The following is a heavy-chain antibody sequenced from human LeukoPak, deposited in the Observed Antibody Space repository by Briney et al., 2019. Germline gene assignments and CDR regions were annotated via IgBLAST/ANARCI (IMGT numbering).Heavy chain of an antibody. Sequence: ASVKVSCKASGYTFTAYSMHWVRQAPGQGLEWMGIINPSGGSTSYAQKFQGRVTMTRDTSTSTVYMELSSLRSEDPAVYYCARVVSGDYYYYMDVWGKGTTVTVSS. CDR2: INPSGGST. J-gene: IGHJ6*03. CDR3: ARVVSGDYYYYMDV. V-gene: IGHV1-46*01. CDR1: GYTFTAYS. D-gene: IGHD7-27*01.